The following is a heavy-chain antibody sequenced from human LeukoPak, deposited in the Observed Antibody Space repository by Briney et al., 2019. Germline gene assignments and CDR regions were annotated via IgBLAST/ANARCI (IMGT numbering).Heavy chain of an antibody. D-gene: IGHD3-10*02. J-gene: IGHJ4*02. CDR1: GFTFSSDS. CDR3: ARDLLYSL. CDR2: ISSSSSYI. V-gene: IGHV3-21*01. Sequence: GGSLSLSCTASGFTFSSDSLNWIRNAQGQGLEWVSSISSSSSYIYYADSVKGRFTISRDNAKNSLYLQMNSLRAEDTAVYYCARDLLYSLWGQGTLVTVSS.